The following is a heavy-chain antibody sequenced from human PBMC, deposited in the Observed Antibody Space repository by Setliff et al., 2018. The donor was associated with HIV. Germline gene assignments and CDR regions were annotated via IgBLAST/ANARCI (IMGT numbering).Heavy chain of an antibody. CDR2: ISSSSTI. J-gene: IGHJ3*02. V-gene: IGHV3-48*01. CDR3: ARDIGIRIMVAASDAFDI. Sequence: PGGSLRPSCAAAGFTFSGYRMNWVRQAPGKGLEWVSYISSSSTIYYADSVKGRFTISRDNAKNSLFLQMNSLRAEDTAVYYCARDIGIRIMVAASDAFDIWGQGTMVTVSS. CDR1: GFTFSGYR. D-gene: IGHD2-8*01.